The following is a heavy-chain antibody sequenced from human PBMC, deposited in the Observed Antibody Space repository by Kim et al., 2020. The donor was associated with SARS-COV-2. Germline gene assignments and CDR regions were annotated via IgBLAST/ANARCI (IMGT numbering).Heavy chain of an antibody. V-gene: IGHV3-30*18. CDR1: GFTFSSYG. CDR3: AKDIGGATLFDY. J-gene: IGHJ4*02. Sequence: GGSLRLSCAASGFTFSSYGMHWVRQAPGKGLEWVAVISYDGSNKYYADSVKGRFTISRDNSKNTLYLQMNSLRAEDTAVYYCAKDIGGATLFDYWGQGTLVTVSS. CDR2: ISYDGSNK. D-gene: IGHD1-26*01.